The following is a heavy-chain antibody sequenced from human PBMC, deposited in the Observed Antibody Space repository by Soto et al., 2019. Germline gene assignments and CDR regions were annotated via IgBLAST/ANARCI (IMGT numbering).Heavy chain of an antibody. Sequence: KVSCKGSGYRFTSYWIGWVRQMPGKGLEWMGIIYPGDSDTRYSPSFQGQVTISADKSISTAYLQWSSLKASDTAMYYCARTSAASKYYYGMDVWGQGTTVTVSS. CDR3: ARTSAASKYYYGMDV. V-gene: IGHV5-51*01. CDR1: GYRFTSYW. J-gene: IGHJ6*02. CDR2: IYPGDSDT. D-gene: IGHD6-13*01.